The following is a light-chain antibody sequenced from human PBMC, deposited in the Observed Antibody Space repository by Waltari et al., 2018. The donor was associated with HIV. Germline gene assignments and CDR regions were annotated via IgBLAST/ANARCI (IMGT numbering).Light chain of an antibody. V-gene: IGLV1-44*01. CDR2: STN. CDR1: SSNIGSNS. Sequence: QSVLTQPPSASGTPGQRVTISCSGGSSNIGSNSVHWYQQLPGTAPRLLLYSTNQRPSRVPDRFSGSKSVTSASLAISGLQSEDEADYYCATWDDTLNGVIFGGGTKLTVL. CDR3: ATWDDTLNGVI. J-gene: IGLJ2*01.